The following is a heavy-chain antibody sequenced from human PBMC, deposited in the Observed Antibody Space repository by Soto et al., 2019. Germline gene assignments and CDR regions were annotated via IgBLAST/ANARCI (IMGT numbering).Heavy chain of an antibody. CDR1: GFTFSSYS. V-gene: IGHV3-21*01. J-gene: IGHJ3*02. CDR3: ARDLDTIVTDSSGWSDAFDI. Sequence: GGSLRLSCAASGFTFSSYSMNWVRQAPGKGLEWVSSISSSSSYIYYADSVKGRFTISRDNAKNSLYLQMNSLRAEDTAVYYCARDLDTIVTDSSGWSDAFDIWGQGTMVTVSS. D-gene: IGHD6-19*01. CDR2: ISSSSSYI.